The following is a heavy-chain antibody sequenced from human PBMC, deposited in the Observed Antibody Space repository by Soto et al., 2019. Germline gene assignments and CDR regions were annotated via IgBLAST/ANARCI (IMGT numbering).Heavy chain of an antibody. D-gene: IGHD6-13*01. Sequence: GGSLRLSCAASGFTFSSYSMNWVRQAPGKGLEWVSSISSSSYIYYADSVKGRFTISRDNAKNSLYLQMNSLRAGDTAVYYCARDASSEYSSSWYYWGQGTLVTVSS. J-gene: IGHJ4*02. V-gene: IGHV3-21*01. CDR3: ARDASSEYSSSWYY. CDR1: GFTFSSYS. CDR2: ISSSSYI.